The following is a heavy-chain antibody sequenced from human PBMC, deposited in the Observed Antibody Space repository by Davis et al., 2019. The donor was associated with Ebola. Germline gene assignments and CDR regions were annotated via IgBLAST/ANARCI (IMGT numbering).Heavy chain of an antibody. V-gene: IGHV1-69*05. J-gene: IGHJ4*02. Sequence: SVKVSCKAVGDTLTSYAMTWVRQAPGQGLEWMRGIIPVFRTANYAQKFQGRVTMTRDTSTSTVYMELSSLRSEDTAVYYCARGDILTGYYRLDGPGAFDYWGQGTLVTVST. CDR3: ARGDILTGYYRLDGPGAFDY. D-gene: IGHD3-9*01. CDR1: GDTLTSYA. CDR2: IIPVFRTA.